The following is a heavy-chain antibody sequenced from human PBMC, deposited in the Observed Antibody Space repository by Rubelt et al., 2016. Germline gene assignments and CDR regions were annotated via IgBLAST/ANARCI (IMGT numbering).Heavy chain of an antibody. J-gene: IGHJ6*02. CDR3: ATLDYGDYDDYYYYGMDV. D-gene: IGHD4-17*01. Sequence: VQLVESGGGLVQPGGSLRLSCAASGFTFSSYAMHWVRQAPGKGLEWVAVISYDGSNKYYADSVKGRFTISRDNSKNTLYLQMNSLRAEDTAVYYCATLDYGDYDDYYYYGMDVWGQGTTVAVSS. CDR2: ISYDGSNK. V-gene: IGHV3-30*04. CDR1: GFTFSSYA.